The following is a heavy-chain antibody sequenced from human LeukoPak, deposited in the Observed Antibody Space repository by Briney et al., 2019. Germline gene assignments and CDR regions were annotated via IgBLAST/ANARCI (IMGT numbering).Heavy chain of an antibody. CDR1: GYTFTGYY. CDR3: ARDRSKWELLFWFDP. J-gene: IGHJ5*02. D-gene: IGHD1-26*01. Sequence: ASVKVSCKASGYTFTGYYMHWVRQAPGQGLEWMGWINPNSGSTNYAQKFQGRVTMTRDTSISTAYMELSRLRSDDTAVYYCARDRSKWELLFWFDPWGQGTLVTVSS. V-gene: IGHV1-2*02. CDR2: INPNSGST.